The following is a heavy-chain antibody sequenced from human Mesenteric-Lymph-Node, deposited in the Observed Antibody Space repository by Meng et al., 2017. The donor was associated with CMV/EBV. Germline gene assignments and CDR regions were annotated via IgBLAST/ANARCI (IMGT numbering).Heavy chain of an antibody. CDR1: GFTFSSYS. V-gene: IGHV3-48*04. J-gene: IGHJ5*02. Sequence: GESLKISCAASGFTFSSYSMNWVRQAPGKGLEWVSYISSSSSTIYYADSVKGRFTISRDNAKNTLYLQVDSLRAEDTAVYYCAKDRRSGQIDPWGQGTLVTVSS. CDR3: AKDRRSGQIDP. CDR2: ISSSSSTI. D-gene: IGHD3-10*01.